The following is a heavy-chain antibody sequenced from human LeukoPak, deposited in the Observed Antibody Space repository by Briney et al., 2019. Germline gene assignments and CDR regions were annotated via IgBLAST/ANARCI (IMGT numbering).Heavy chain of an antibody. J-gene: IGHJ5*02. D-gene: IGHD5-12*01. CDR2: ISPIFGTA. V-gene: IGHV1-69*13. Sequence: ASVKVSCKASGGTFSSYAISWVRQAAGQGLEWMGGISPIFGTANYAQKFQGRVTITADESTSTAYMELSSLRSEDTAVYYCARSVDIVATTDLARWFDPWGQGTLVTVSS. CDR1: GGTFSSYA. CDR3: ARSVDIVATTDLARWFDP.